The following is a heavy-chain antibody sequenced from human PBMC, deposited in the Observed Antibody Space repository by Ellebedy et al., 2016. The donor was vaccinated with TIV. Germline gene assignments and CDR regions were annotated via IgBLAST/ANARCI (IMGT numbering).Heavy chain of an antibody. Sequence: SETLSLTXTVSGGSISSTDYFWSWIRQSPGKGLEWIGYIDYTGSANYNPSLRSRVTMSVDTSKNQLSLRLSAATAADTAVYFCASGQAGDSWGQGTLVTVSS. CDR1: GGSISSTDYF. V-gene: IGHV4-61*08. CDR3: ASGQAGDS. J-gene: IGHJ4*02. CDR2: IDYTGSA.